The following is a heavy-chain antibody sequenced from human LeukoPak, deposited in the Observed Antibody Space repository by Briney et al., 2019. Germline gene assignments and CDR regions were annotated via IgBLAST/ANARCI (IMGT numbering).Heavy chain of an antibody. CDR1: GFTFSSYA. D-gene: IGHD6-6*01. CDR2: ISYDGSNK. J-gene: IGHJ4*02. V-gene: IGHV3-30-3*01. Sequence: WGSLRLSCAASGFTFSSYAMHWVRQAPGKGLEWVAVISYDGSNKYYADSVKGRFTISRDNSKNTLYLQMNSLRAEDTAVYYCARAIGSSSGVDYWGQGTLVTVSS. CDR3: ARAIGSSSGVDY.